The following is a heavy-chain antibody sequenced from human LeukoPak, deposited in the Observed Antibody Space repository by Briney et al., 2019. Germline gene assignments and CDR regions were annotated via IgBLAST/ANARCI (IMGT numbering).Heavy chain of an antibody. D-gene: IGHD2-21*02. V-gene: IGHV3-20*04. CDR1: GFTFRSYW. CDR2: INWNGGST. CDR3: ARDPSEKECGGDCYTYYFDY. J-gene: IGHJ4*02. Sequence: GGSLRLSCAASGFTFRSYWMSWVRQAPGKGLEWVSGINWNGGSTGYADSVKGRFTISRDNAKNSLYLQMNSLRAEDTALYYCARDPSEKECGGDCYTYYFDYWGQGTLVTVSS.